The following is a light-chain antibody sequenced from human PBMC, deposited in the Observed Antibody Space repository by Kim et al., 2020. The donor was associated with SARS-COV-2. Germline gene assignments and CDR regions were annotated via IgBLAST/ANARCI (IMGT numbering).Light chain of an antibody. V-gene: IGKV2-30*01. CDR2: RVS. CDR1: QSLVYSNGKTY. Sequence: DFVMTQSPLSLPVTLGQPASISCRSSQSLVYSNGKTYLNWFQQRPGQSPRRLIYRVSNRDSGVPDRFSGSGSGTDFTLKISRVEAEDVGVYYCMQGTHWPPTFGQGTKVDIK. CDR3: MQGTHWPPT. J-gene: IGKJ1*01.